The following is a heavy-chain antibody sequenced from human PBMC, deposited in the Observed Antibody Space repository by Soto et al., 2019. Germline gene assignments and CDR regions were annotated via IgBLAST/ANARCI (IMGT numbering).Heavy chain of an antibody. CDR2: IKQDGSEK. Sequence: GGSLRLSCAASGFTFSSYWMIWVRQAPGKGLEWVANIKQDGSEKYYVDSVKGRFTISRDNAKNSLYLQMNSLRAEDTAVYYCARDLYYDYIWGSYRDTLFDYWGQGTLVTVSS. CDR1: GFTFSSYW. CDR3: ARDLYYDYIWGSYRDTLFDY. J-gene: IGHJ4*02. V-gene: IGHV3-7*01. D-gene: IGHD3-16*02.